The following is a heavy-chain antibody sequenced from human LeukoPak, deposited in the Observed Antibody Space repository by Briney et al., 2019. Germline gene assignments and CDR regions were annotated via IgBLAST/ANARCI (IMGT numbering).Heavy chain of an antibody. J-gene: IGHJ5*02. CDR3: ARDPAPSYDYVWGSYRYSLSWFDP. Sequence: PETLSLTSAVSGYSISSRNWWAWMRQPPGKGLEWIGYIYYSGSAYYNPSLKSRVTISVDTSKNQFSLKLSSVTAADEAVYYCARDPAPSYDYVWGSYRYSLSWFDPWGQRNLVSASS. CDR2: IYYSGSA. CDR1: GYSISSRNW. V-gene: IGHV4-28*03. D-gene: IGHD3-16*02.